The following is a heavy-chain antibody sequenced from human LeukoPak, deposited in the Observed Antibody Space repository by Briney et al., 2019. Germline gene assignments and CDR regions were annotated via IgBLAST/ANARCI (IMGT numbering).Heavy chain of an antibody. Sequence: GSLRLSCAASGFTFSSYAMSWVRQAPGKGLEWVGFIRSKAYGGTTEYAASVKGRFTISRDDSKTIAYLQMNSLKTEDTAVYYCTRKGPLRYFGRGFDHWGQGTLVTVSS. V-gene: IGHV3-49*04. CDR3: TRKGPLRYFGRGFDH. CDR2: IRSKAYGGTT. D-gene: IGHD3-9*01. J-gene: IGHJ4*02. CDR1: GFTFSSYA.